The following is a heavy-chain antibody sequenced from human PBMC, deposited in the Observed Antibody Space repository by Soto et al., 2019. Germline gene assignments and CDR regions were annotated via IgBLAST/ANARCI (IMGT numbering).Heavy chain of an antibody. Sequence: QVQLVESGGGVVQPGRSLRLSCAASGFTFSSYAMHWVRQAPGKGLEWVAVISYDGSNKYYADSVKGRFTISRDNSKNTLYLQMNSLGAEDTAVYYCARQRSRRVGGGMDVWGQGTTVTVSS. V-gene: IGHV3-30-3*01. D-gene: IGHD3-16*01. CDR1: GFTFSSYA. CDR3: ARQRSRRVGGGMDV. CDR2: ISYDGSNK. J-gene: IGHJ6*02.